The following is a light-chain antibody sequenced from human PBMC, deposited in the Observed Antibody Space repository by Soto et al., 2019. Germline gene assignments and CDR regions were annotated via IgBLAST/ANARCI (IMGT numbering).Light chain of an antibody. CDR2: SNN. J-gene: IGLJ2*01. Sequence: QSVLTQPPSASGTPGQRVSISCSGGSFNIGSNAVNWYQQLPGTAPKLLIYSNNQRPSGVPDRFSGSRSGISASLAISGLQSDDEADYYCAAWDDSLNGLVFGGGTKVTVL. CDR3: AAWDDSLNGLV. V-gene: IGLV1-44*01. CDR1: SFNIGSNA.